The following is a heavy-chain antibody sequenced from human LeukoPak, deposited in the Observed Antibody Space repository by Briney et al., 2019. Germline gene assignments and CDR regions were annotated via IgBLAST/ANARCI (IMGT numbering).Heavy chain of an antibody. Sequence: SETLSLTCTVSGYSISSGYYWGWIRQPPGKGLEWIGSIYHSGSTYYNPSLKSRVTISVDTSKNQFSLKLSSVTAADTAVYYCARETQLRFLESNYYFDYWGQGTPVTVSS. CDR3: ARETQLRFLESNYYFDY. CDR1: GYSISSGYY. J-gene: IGHJ4*02. V-gene: IGHV4-38-2*02. CDR2: IYHSGST. D-gene: IGHD3-3*01.